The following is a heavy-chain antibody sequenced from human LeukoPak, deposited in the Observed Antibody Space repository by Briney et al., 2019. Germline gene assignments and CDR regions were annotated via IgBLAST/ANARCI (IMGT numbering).Heavy chain of an antibody. CDR3: ARHRGVVVTAIDY. CDR1: GGSISSSTYN. CDR2: VYYSVST. V-gene: IGHV4-39*01. Sequence: ASETLSLTCTVSGGSISSSTYNWAWIRQPPGKGLEWIGTVYYSVSTYYNPSLKSRVTISVDTSKNQFSLKLSSVTAADKSVYYCARHRGVVVTAIDYWGQGTLVTVSS. J-gene: IGHJ4*02. D-gene: IGHD2-21*02.